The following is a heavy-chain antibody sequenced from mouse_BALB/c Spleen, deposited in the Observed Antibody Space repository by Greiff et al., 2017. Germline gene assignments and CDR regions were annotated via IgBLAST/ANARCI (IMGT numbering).Heavy chain of an antibody. V-gene: IGHV14-4*02. CDR3: SLYGNYGLGWGFAY. D-gene: IGHD2-1*01. CDR2: IDPENGDT. Sequence: VQLQQSGAELVRSGASVKLSCTASGFNINDYYMHWVKQRPEQGLEWIGWIDPENGDTEYAPKFQGKATMTADTSSNTAYLQLSSLTSEDTAVYYCSLYGNYGLGWGFAYWGQGTLVTVSA. CDR1: GFNINDYY. J-gene: IGHJ3*01.